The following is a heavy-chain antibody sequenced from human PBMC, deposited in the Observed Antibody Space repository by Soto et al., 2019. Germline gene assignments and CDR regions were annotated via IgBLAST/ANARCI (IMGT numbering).Heavy chain of an antibody. D-gene: IGHD5-18*01. CDR1: GGSFSGYY. CDR2: INHSGST. Sequence: KASETLSLTCAVYGGSFSGYYWSWIRQPPGKGLEWIGEINHSGSTNYNPSLKSRVTISVDTSKNQFSLKLSSVTAADTAVYYCARGQARYSYGYFNYWGQGTLVTVSS. CDR3: ARGQARYSYGYFNY. J-gene: IGHJ4*02. V-gene: IGHV4-34*01.